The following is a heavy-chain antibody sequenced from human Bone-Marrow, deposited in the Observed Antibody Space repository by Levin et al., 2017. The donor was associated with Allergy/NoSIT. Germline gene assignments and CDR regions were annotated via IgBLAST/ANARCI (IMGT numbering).Heavy chain of an antibody. CDR1: GISFSSNW. J-gene: IGHJ3*02. D-gene: IGHD2-21*01. CDR3: ARDYSPKDSYGGGDYWADAFDI. Sequence: GASVKVSCEASGISFSSNWMTWVRQGPGKGLEWVANIKRDGSEKYYTDSVKGRFTISRDNAKNSLYLQMNSLRAEDTAVYYCARDYSPKDSYGGGDYWADAFDIWGQGTAVVVSS. V-gene: IGHV3-7*01. CDR2: IKRDGSEK.